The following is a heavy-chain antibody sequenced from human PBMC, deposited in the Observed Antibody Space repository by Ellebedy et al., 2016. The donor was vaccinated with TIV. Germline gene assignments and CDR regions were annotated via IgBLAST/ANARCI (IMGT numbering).Heavy chain of an antibody. D-gene: IGHD3-10*01. Sequence: PGGSLRLSCEGSGYMFSTYWIAWVRQMHGKGLEWMGIIYPGDSDTTYSPSFRGQVTMSVDKSINTVYLQWNSLKASDTAMYYCARRMGRGVKGKFPLDVWGQGTTVIVSS. J-gene: IGHJ6*02. CDR2: IYPGDSDT. V-gene: IGHV5-51*01. CDR1: GYMFSTYW. CDR3: ARRMGRGVKGKFPLDV.